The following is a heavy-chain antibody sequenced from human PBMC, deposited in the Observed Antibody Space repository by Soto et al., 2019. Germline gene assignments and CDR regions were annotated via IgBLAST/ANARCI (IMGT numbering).Heavy chain of an antibody. V-gene: IGHV4-39*01. Sequence: PSETLSLTCTVSVGSISSSSYFWGWIRQPPGKGLEWIGSIYYSGSTYYNPSLKSRVTVSVDTSKNQFSLKLSSVTAADTAVYYCARHPSDFWFDPWGQGTLVTVS. D-gene: IGHD2-21*02. J-gene: IGHJ5*02. CDR3: ARHPSDFWFDP. CDR1: VGSISSSSYF. CDR2: IYYSGST.